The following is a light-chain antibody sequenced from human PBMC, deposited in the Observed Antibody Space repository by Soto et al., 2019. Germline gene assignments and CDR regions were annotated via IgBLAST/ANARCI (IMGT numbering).Light chain of an antibody. Sequence: DIQLTQSPSTLSASVGDSVIITCRASQSIRTWLAWYQQRPGTAPKLLIYDASSLESGVSSRFSGRGSGTEFTLTITNLQPDDFATYYCQQYQNYSPWTFGLGTRVEV. CDR1: QSIRTW. CDR3: QQYQNYSPWT. CDR2: DAS. J-gene: IGKJ1*01. V-gene: IGKV1-5*01.